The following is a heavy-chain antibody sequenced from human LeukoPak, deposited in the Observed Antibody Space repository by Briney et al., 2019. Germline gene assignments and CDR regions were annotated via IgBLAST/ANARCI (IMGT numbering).Heavy chain of an antibody. D-gene: IGHD3-22*01. CDR3: ARDPRDSSGYYPDDY. CDR1: GGTFSSYA. V-gene: IGHV1-69*04. J-gene: IGHJ4*02. Sequence: ASVKVSCKASGGTFSSYAISWVRQAPGQGLEWMGRIIPILGIANYAQKFQGRVTITADKSTSTAYMELSSLRSEDTAVYYCARDPRDSSGYYPDDYWGQGTLVTVSS. CDR2: IIPILGIA.